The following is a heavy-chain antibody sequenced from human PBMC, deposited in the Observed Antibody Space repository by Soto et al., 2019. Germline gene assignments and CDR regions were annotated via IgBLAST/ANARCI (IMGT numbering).Heavy chain of an antibody. Sequence: PGGSLRLSCAASGFTFSGYGMHWVRQAPGKGLEWVAVISYDGSNKYYADSVKGRFTISRDNSKNTLYLQMNSLRAEDTAVYYCAKDGGYCSSTSCYADSYYYYYGMDVWGQGTTVTVSS. CDR1: GFTFSGYG. CDR2: ISYDGSNK. CDR3: AKDGGYCSSTSCYADSYYYYYGMDV. J-gene: IGHJ6*02. D-gene: IGHD2-2*01. V-gene: IGHV3-30*18.